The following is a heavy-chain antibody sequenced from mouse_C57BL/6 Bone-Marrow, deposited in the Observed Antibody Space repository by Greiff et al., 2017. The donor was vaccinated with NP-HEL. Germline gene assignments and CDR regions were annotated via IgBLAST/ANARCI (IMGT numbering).Heavy chain of an antibody. V-gene: IGHV5-6*01. Sequence: DVPRVESGGDLVKPGGSLKLSCAASGFTFSSYGMSWVRQTPDKRLEWVATISSGGSYTYYPDSVKGRFTISRDNAKNTLYLQMSSLKSEDTAMYYCARRGVWNFDYWGQGTTLTVSS. J-gene: IGHJ2*01. CDR2: ISSGGSYT. CDR3: ARRGVWNFDY. CDR1: GFTFSSYG.